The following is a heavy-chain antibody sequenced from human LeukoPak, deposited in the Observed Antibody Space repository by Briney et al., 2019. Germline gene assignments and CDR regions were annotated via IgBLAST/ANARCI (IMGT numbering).Heavy chain of an antibody. J-gene: IGHJ6*03. Sequence: PGGSLRLSCAASGFTFSNYSMNWVRQAPGKGLEWVSSISSSSSYIYYADSVKGRFTISRDNAKNSLYLQMNSLRAEDTAVYYCARDGGSSWSWPHYYYYMDVWGKGITVTVSS. CDR2: ISSSSSYI. CDR1: GFTFSNYS. V-gene: IGHV3-21*01. D-gene: IGHD6-13*01. CDR3: ARDGGSSWSWPHYYYYMDV.